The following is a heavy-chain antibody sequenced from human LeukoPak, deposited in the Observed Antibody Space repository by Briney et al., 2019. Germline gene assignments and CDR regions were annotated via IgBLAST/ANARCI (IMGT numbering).Heavy chain of an antibody. Sequence: GGSLRLSCAASGFTFSSYWMNWVRQAPGKGLVWVSRIASDGSSTTYADSVKGRFSISRDNAKNTLYLQMNSLRVEDTAVYYCARDLAGRNYWGQGTLVTVSS. D-gene: IGHD3-10*01. CDR1: GFTFSSYW. V-gene: IGHV3-74*01. CDR3: ARDLAGRNY. CDR2: IASDGSST. J-gene: IGHJ4*02.